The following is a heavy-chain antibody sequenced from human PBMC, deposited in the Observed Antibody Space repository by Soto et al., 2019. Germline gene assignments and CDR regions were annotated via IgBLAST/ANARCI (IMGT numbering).Heavy chain of an antibody. CDR2: IYYSGST. J-gene: IGHJ4*02. Sequence: KASETLSLTCTVSGGSISSGDYYWSWIRQPPGKGLEWIGYIYYSGSTYYNPSLKSRVTISVDTSKNQFSLKLSSVTAADTAVYYCATSLSPWGPMNLGGWYYFDYWGQGTLVTVSS. CDR3: ATSLSPWGPMNLGGWYYFDY. V-gene: IGHV4-30-4*01. D-gene: IGHD6-19*01. CDR1: GGSISSGDYY.